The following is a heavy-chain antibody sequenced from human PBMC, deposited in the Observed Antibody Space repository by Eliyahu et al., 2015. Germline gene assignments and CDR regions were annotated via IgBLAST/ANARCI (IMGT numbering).Heavy chain of an antibody. J-gene: IGHJ4*02. D-gene: IGHD3-9*01. V-gene: IGHV4-39*01. CDR3: ARHLGYFNALD. Sequence: QLQLQESGPGLVKPSETLSLSCXVSGGSISSSSYYWGWIRQPPGKGLEWIGSIYYSGTTYYNPSLRSRLTISLDTSKNRFSLDLSSVTAADTAIYYCARHLGYFNALDWGQGTLVTVSS. CDR1: GGSISSSSYY. CDR2: IYYSGTT.